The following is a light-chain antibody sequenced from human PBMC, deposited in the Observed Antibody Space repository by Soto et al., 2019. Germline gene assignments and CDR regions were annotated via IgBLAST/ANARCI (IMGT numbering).Light chain of an antibody. CDR1: QFVSASS. V-gene: IGKV3-20*01. Sequence: ETVLTQSPGTLSLSPGERAILSCRASQFVSASSLAWYQQKPGQAPRLLIYRASNRATAIPDRFSGRGSGTDFTLTISRLEPEDFAVYYCQQYGSSPRFGPGTKVEIK. CDR2: RAS. CDR3: QQYGSSPR. J-gene: IGKJ3*01.